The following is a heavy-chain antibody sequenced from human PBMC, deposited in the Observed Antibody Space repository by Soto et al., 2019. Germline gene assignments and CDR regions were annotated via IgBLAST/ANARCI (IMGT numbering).Heavy chain of an antibody. V-gene: IGHV3-21*06. CDR2: ISSTTNYI. Sequence: PGGSLRLSCAASGFIFTRYSMNWVRQAPGKGLEWVSSISSTTNYIYYGDSMKGRFTISRDNAKNSLYLEMNSLSAEDTAVYYCARESEDLTSNFDYWGQGTLVTVSS. J-gene: IGHJ4*02. CDR1: GFIFTRYS. CDR3: ARESEDLTSNFDY.